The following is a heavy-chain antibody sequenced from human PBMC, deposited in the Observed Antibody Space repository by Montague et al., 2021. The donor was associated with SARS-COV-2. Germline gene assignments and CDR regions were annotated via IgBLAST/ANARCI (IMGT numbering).Heavy chain of an antibody. CDR1: VGSISNYY. CDR3: ARAYCGGDCHVGP. CDR2: IYDSGSA. D-gene: IGHD2-21*02. V-gene: IGHV4-59*01. J-gene: IGHJ5*02. Sequence: SETLSLTCTVSVGSISNYYWPWIRQPPGTGLEWIGYIYDSGSANYNPSLKSRSTLSVDTSNNQFSLRLSSVTAADTAVYYCARAYCGGDCHVGPWGQGILVTVTS.